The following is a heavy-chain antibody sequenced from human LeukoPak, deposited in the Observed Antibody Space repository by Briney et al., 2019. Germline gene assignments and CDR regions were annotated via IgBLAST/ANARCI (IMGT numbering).Heavy chain of an antibody. D-gene: IGHD6-13*01. CDR2: ISSSGSTI. Sequence: GGSLRLPCAASGFTFSSYEMNWVRQAPGKGLEWVSYISSSGSTIYYADSVKGRFTISRDNAKNSLYLQMNSLRAEDTAVYYCARDKPSPGYSSSPDAFDIWGQGTMVTVSS. J-gene: IGHJ3*02. CDR3: ARDKPSPGYSSSPDAFDI. CDR1: GFTFSSYE. V-gene: IGHV3-48*03.